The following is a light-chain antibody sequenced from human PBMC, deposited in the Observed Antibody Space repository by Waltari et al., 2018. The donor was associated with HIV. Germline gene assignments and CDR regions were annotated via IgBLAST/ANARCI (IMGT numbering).Light chain of an antibody. V-gene: IGKV3-11*01. J-gene: IGKJ2*01. Sequence: EIVLTQSPATLSLSPGERATLSCRASQSVSSYLAWYQQKPGQAPRLLIYDASNRATGIPARFSGSGSVTDFTLTINSLEPEDFAVYYCQQRYNWLDTFGQGTKLEIK. CDR1: QSVSSY. CDR2: DAS. CDR3: QQRYNWLDT.